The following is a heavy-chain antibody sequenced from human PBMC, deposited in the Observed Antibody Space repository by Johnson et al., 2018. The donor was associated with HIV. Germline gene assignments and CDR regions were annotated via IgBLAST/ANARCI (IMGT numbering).Heavy chain of an antibody. CDR3: ARDLYYDNRGIAFDI. Sequence: QVQLMESGGGVVQPGGSLRLSCAASGFTFSDYYMNWIRLAPGKGLQWVSYISSSGTTIYYGDSVKGRFTISRDNAKNSLYLQMSSLRAEDTAVYYFARDLYYDNRGIAFDIWGQGTMVTVSS. CDR2: ISSSGTTI. D-gene: IGHD3-9*01. J-gene: IGHJ3*02. CDR1: GFTFSDYY. V-gene: IGHV3-11*04.